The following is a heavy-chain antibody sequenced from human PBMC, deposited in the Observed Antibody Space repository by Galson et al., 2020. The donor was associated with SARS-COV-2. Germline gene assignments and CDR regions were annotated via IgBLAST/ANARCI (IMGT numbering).Heavy chain of an antibody. J-gene: IGHJ6*02. CDR3: AREVYRRQVWGCSGMDV. CDR2: ISSSGGAI. CDR1: GFTFSSSE. Sequence: GGSLRLSCAASGFTFSSSEMNWVRQAPGGGLEWLSYISSSGGAIYYADSLKGRFTIASDNAKKSLFLQMSSVGVEDPAVYYCAREVYRRQVWGCSGMDVWGQGTTVTVSS. V-gene: IGHV3-48*03. D-gene: IGHD2-21*01.